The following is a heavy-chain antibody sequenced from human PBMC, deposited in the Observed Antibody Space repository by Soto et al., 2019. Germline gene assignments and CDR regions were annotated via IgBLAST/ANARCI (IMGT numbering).Heavy chain of an antibody. CDR1: GGSFSGYY. Sequence: SETLSLTCAVYGGSFSGYYWSWIRQPPGKGLEWIGEINHSGSTNYNPSLKSRVTISVDTSKNQFSLKLSSVTAADTAVYYCAREEEYSSSSFDYWGQGTLVTVSS. V-gene: IGHV4-34*01. J-gene: IGHJ4*02. D-gene: IGHD6-6*01. CDR3: AREEEYSSSSFDY. CDR2: INHSGST.